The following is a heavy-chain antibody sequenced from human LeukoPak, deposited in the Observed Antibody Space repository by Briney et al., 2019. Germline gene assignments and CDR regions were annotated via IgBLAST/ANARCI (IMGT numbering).Heavy chain of an antibody. J-gene: IGHJ5*02. Sequence: ASVKVSCKASGYTFTGYYMHWVRQAPGQGLEWMGWINPNSGGTNYAQKFQGRVTMTRDTSISTAYMELSRLRSDDTAVYYCARDPSTAMAHPGYRFDPWGQGTLVTVSS. CDR2: INPNSGGT. CDR1: GYTFTGYY. D-gene: IGHD5-18*01. V-gene: IGHV1-2*02. CDR3: ARDPSTAMAHPGYRFDP.